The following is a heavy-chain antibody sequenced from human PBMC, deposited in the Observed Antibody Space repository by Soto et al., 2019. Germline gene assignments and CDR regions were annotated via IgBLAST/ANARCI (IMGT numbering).Heavy chain of an antibody. CDR1: GDRFTDYY. J-gene: IGHJ6*03. CDR3: ARESGGATATLDYYYFYMDV. Sequence: QVQLVQSGAEVKEPGASVTVSCRASGDRFTDYYMHWVRQAPGQGREWMGWINPNSGVTKYAQKFQGWVTMTRDTSIRTVYMQLSRLGFDDTASYYCARESGGATATLDYYYFYMDVWGTGTTVTVSS. V-gene: IGHV1-2*04. CDR2: INPNSGVT. D-gene: IGHD5-12*01.